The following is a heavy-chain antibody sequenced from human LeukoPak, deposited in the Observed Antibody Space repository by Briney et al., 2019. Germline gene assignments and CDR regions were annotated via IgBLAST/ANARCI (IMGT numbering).Heavy chain of an antibody. J-gene: IGHJ4*02. D-gene: IGHD6-13*01. V-gene: IGHV3-74*01. CDR3: ARASRYSSSWYTN. Sequence: GGSLRLSCAASGFTFSSYWMHWVRQAPGKVLVWVSRINSDGSSTSYADSVKGRFTISRDNAKNTLYLQMSSLRAEDTAVYYCARASRYSSSWYTNWGQGTLVTVSS. CDR2: INSDGSST. CDR1: GFTFSSYW.